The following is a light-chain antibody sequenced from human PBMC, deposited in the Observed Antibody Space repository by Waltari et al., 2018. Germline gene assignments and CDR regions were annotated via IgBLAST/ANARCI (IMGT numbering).Light chain of an antibody. CDR2: VVS. J-gene: IGLJ1*01. CDR3: SSYTSRATYV. Sequence: YQKHPAEAPNLMIDVVSMRRSGGSSRFSGSMSGNTASRTISGLQPDDKADYYCSSYTSRATYVFGTGTKVTVL. V-gene: IGLV2-14*03.